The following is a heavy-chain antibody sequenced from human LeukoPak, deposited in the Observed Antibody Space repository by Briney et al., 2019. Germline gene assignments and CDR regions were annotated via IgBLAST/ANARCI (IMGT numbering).Heavy chain of an antibody. J-gene: IGHJ4*02. CDR2: ISSSGSTI. CDR3: ARALPIAYCGGDCPPH. V-gene: IGHV3-11*04. D-gene: IGHD2-21*02. CDR1: GFTFSDYY. Sequence: GGSLRLSCAASGFTFSDYYMSWIRQAPGKGLEWVSYISSSGSTIYYADSVKGRFTISRDNAKNSLYLQMNSLRAEDTAVYYCARALPIAYCGGDCPPHWGQGTLVTVSS.